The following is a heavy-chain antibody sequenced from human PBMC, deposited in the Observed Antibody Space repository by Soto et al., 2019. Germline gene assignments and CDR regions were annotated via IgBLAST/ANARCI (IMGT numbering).Heavy chain of an antibody. CDR1: GGSISSYY. CDR3: ARVDLDCGGDCYLDY. CDR2: IYYSGST. J-gene: IGHJ4*02. V-gene: IGHV4-59*01. D-gene: IGHD2-21*02. Sequence: SETLSLTCTVSGGSISSYYWSWIRQPPGKGLEWIGYIYYSGSTNYNPSLKSRVTISVDTSKNQFSLKLSSVTAADTAVYYCARVDLDCGGDCYLDYWGQGTRGTVSP.